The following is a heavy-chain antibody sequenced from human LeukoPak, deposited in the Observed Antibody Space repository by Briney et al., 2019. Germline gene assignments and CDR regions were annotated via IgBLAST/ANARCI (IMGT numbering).Heavy chain of an antibody. Sequence: SETLSLTCAVYGGSFSGYCWSWIRQPPGKGLEWIGEINHSGSTNYNPSLKSRVTISVDTSKNQFSLKLSSVTAADTAVYYCARVDLVVVTAIPDYWGQGTLLTVST. D-gene: IGHD2-21*02. J-gene: IGHJ4*02. CDR1: GGSFSGYC. CDR3: ARVDLVVVTAIPDY. V-gene: IGHV4-34*01. CDR2: INHSGST.